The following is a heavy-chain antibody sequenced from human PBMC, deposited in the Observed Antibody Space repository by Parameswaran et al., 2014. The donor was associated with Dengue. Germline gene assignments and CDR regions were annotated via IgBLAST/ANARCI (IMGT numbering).Heavy chain of an antibody. CDR2: INPNSGDT. CDR3: ARGEYIKSYFDY. D-gene: IGHD1-1*01. Sequence: WVRQAPGQGLEWMGWINPNSGDTHYPQNFQGRVTMTSDTSIDTAYMELSRLRSDDTAVYYCARGEYIKSYFDYWGQGALVTVSS. V-gene: IGHV1-2*02. J-gene: IGHJ4*02.